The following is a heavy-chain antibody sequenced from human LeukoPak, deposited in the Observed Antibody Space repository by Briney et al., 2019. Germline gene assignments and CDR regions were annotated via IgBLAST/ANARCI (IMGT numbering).Heavy chain of an antibody. CDR1: GGSISSYY. J-gene: IGHJ6*02. D-gene: IGHD6-25*01. CDR3: AGEQRLPYYYYGMDV. Sequence: SETLSLTCTVSGGSISSYYWSWIRQPPGKGLEWIGYIYYSGSTNYNPSLKSRVTISVDTSKNQFSLKLSSVTAADTAVYYCAGEQRLPYYYYGMDVWGQGTTVTVSS. CDR2: IYYSGST. V-gene: IGHV4-59*01.